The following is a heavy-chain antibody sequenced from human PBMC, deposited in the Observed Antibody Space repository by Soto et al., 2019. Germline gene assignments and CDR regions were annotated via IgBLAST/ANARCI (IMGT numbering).Heavy chain of an antibody. CDR2: IYYTGRT. J-gene: IGHJ4*02. CDR1: AGSIISSDYY. Sequence: QLLLQESGPGLVKPSETLSLTCTVSAGSIISSDYYWGWIRQPPGKGLAWIGTIYYTGRTYYNPSLKSRVTIYIYTSKNQYSLKLTTVTAADTAVYYRARHADLPTPAGNFDFWAQRPLATPSS. D-gene: IGHD1-1*01. CDR3: ARHADLPTPAGNFDF. V-gene: IGHV4-39*01.